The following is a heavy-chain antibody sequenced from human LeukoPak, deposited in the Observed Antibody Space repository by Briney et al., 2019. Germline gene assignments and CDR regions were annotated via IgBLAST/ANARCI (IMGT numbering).Heavy chain of an antibody. CDR1: GGSICGSSYY. V-gene: IGHV4-39*01. J-gene: IGHJ4*02. CDR2: IYYSGST. D-gene: IGHD1-26*01. Sequence: PSETLSLTCTVSGGSICGSSYYWGWIRQPPGKGLEWIGNIYYSGSTYYNPSLKSRVTISVDTSKNQFSLKLTSVTAADTAVYYCARQTRYWEPPGFDYWGQGTLVTVSS. CDR3: ARQTRYWEPPGFDY.